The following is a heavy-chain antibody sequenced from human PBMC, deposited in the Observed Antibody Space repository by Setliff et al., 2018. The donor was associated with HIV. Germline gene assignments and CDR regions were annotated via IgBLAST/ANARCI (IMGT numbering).Heavy chain of an antibody. J-gene: IGHJ4*02. CDR3: AREYPRVAGPTPYYFDY. D-gene: IGHD2-15*01. CDR2: ISPNNGDT. CDR1: GYTFTSYG. V-gene: IGHV1-18*01. Sequence: GASVKVSCKASGYTFTSYGISWVRQAPGQGLEWMGWISPNNGDTNIPQRFRGRVTMTRDTSTSTVYMELSSLTSEDTAVYFCAREYPRVAGPTPYYFDYWGQGTLVTVSS.